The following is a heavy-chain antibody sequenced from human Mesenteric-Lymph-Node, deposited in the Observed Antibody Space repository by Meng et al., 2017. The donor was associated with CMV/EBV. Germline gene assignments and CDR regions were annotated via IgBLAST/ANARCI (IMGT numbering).Heavy chain of an antibody. V-gene: IGHV1-2*02. J-gene: IGHJ6*02. CDR1: GHTFIGYY. D-gene: IGHD5-24*01. CDR2: INPNSGGT. CDR3: ARERDIKTDYYYYGMDV. Sequence: ASVKVSCKASGHTFIGYYMHWVRQAPGQGLEWMGWINPNSGGTNYAQKFRGRVTMTRDTSISTAYMELSRLTSDDTAVYYCARERDIKTDYYYYGMDVWGQGTTVTVSS.